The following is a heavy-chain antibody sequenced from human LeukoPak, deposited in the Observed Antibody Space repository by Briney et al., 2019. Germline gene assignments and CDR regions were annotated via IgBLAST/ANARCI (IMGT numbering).Heavy chain of an antibody. D-gene: IGHD3-22*01. Sequence: PSETLSLTCTVSGGFISSHYWSWFRQTPGERPEWIAFIYYSGTTNYNPSLKGRVTISIDSSKNQFSLKLSSVTAADTAIYYCARGTGFYDSSGHYYWGYFDSWGQGTLVPVSS. CDR3: ARGTGFYDSSGHYYWGYFDS. CDR1: GGFISSHY. CDR2: IYYSGTT. V-gene: IGHV4-59*11. J-gene: IGHJ4*02.